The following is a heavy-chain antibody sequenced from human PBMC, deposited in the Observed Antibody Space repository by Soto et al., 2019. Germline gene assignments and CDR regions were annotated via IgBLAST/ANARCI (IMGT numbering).Heavy chain of an antibody. Sequence: ASVKVSCKASGYTFTGYYVHWVRQAPGQGLEWMGWINPNSGGTNYAQKFQGWVTMTRDTSISTAYMELSRLRSDDTAVYYCARGTARPYYYYYYGMDVWGQGTTVTVSS. V-gene: IGHV1-2*04. D-gene: IGHD6-6*01. J-gene: IGHJ6*02. CDR2: INPNSGGT. CDR3: ARGTARPYYYYYYGMDV. CDR1: GYTFTGYY.